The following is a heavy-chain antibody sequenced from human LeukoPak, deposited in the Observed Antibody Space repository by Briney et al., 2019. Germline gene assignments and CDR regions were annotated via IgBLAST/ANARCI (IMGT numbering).Heavy chain of an antibody. J-gene: IGHJ4*02. CDR3: ARVGATPPSKFDY. CDR1: GGTFSSYA. D-gene: IGHD1-26*01. Sequence: GASAKVSCKASGGTFSSYAISWVRQAPGQGLEWMGGIIPIFGTANYAQKLQGRVTMTTDTSTSTAYMELRSLRSDDTAVYYCARVGATPPSKFDYWGQGTLVTVSS. V-gene: IGHV1-69*05. CDR2: IIPIFGTA.